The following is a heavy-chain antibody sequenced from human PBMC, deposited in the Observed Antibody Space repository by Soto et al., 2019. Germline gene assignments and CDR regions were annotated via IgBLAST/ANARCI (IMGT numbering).Heavy chain of an antibody. V-gene: IGHV4-30-4*01. Sequence: QVQLQESGPGLVKPSQTLSLTCTVSGGSISSYDSCWSWIRQSPDRGLEWIGHIYDGGTTYNNPSLKSRITISVDPSKTHSSLKLNSVSDADTGVYYYARGPSGDKVDYWGQGILVTVSS. CDR3: ARGPSGDKVDY. CDR1: GGSISSYDSC. J-gene: IGHJ4*02. D-gene: IGHD7-27*01. CDR2: IYDGGTT.